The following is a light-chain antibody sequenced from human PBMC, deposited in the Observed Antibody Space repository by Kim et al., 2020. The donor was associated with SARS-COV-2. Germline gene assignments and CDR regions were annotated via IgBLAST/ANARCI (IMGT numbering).Light chain of an antibody. V-gene: IGKV1-9*01. CDR1: QGISNY. Sequence: ASVGDSVTITCRASQGISNYLAWYQQKPGKAPKLLIYAASNVKSGVPSRFSGSGSGTDYTLTISSLQPEDFATYFCQQINSYPLTFGQGTRLEIK. CDR3: QQINSYPLT. CDR2: AAS. J-gene: IGKJ5*01.